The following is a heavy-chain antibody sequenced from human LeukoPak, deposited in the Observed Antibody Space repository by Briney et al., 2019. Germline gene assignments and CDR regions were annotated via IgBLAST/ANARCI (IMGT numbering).Heavy chain of an antibody. Sequence: PGGSLRLSCAASGFTFSSYAMSWVRQAPGKGLEWVSSISGSGDSTYYVDSVKGRFTISRDNSKNSLFLQMNTLRAEDTAVYYCAKDFISALCDYWGRGTLVTVSS. CDR1: GFTFSSYA. CDR3: AKDFISALCDY. CDR2: ISGSGDST. D-gene: IGHD3-10*01. V-gene: IGHV3-23*01. J-gene: IGHJ4*02.